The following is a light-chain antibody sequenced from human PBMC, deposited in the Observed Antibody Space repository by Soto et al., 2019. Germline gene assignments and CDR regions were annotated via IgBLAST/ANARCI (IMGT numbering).Light chain of an antibody. CDR1: SSDVGGYNY. CDR2: DVS. Sequence: QSALTQPASVSGSPGQSITISCTGTSSDVGGYNYVSWYQQHPGKAPKPMIYDVSNRPSGVSNRFSGSKSGNTASLTISGLQAEDEADYYCSSYTSSSTSRYVFGTGTKVTVL. J-gene: IGLJ1*01. V-gene: IGLV2-14*01. CDR3: SSYTSSSTSRYV.